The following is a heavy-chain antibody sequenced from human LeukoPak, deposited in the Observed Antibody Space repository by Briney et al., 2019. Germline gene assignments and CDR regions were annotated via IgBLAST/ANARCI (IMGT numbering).Heavy chain of an antibody. CDR2: IGTTNSDT. J-gene: IGHJ4*02. Sequence: PGGSLRLSCAASGFSFSTLGMSWVRQAPGEGLVWVSSIGTTNSDTKYADSVKGRFTISRDNSKNTLYLQMNNLRAGDTAIYYCVKGARLALIDYWGQGTLVTVSS. V-gene: IGHV3-23*01. CDR1: GFSFSTLG. CDR3: VKGARLALIDY. D-gene: IGHD3-9*01.